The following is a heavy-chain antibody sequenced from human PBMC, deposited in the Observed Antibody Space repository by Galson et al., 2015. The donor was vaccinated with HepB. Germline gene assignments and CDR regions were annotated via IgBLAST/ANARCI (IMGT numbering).Heavy chain of an antibody. V-gene: IGHV3-7*01. D-gene: IGHD4-17*01. CDR1: GFTFSSYW. CDR3: ARPLLDYGDYPDDY. J-gene: IGHJ4*02. CDR2: IKQDGSEK. Sequence: SLRLSCAASGFTFSSYWMSWVRQAPGKGLEWVANIKQDGSEKYYVDSVKGRFTISRDNAKNSLYQQMNSLRAEDTAVYYCARPLLDYGDYPDDYWGQGTLVTVSS.